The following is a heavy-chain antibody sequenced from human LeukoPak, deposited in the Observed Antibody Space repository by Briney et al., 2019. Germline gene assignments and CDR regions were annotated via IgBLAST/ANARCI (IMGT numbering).Heavy chain of an antibody. CDR3: AKDIPGDGYNNDFDY. D-gene: IGHD5-24*01. CDR1: GFTFSNHA. V-gene: IGHV3-23*01. Sequence: PGGPLRLSCAASGFTFSNHAMTWVRQAPGKGLEYVSSINRSGGSTYYADSVKGRFTISRDNSKNTLYLQMNSLRAEDTAVYYCAKDIPGDGYNNDFDYWGQGTLVTVSS. CDR2: INRSGGST. J-gene: IGHJ4*02.